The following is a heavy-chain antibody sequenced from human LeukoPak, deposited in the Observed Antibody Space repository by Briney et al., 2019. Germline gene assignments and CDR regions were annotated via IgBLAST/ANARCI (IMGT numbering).Heavy chain of an antibody. Sequence: SETLSLTCSVSGGSISSRSYYWGWIRQPPGEGLEWIGSIYYSGSTNYNPSLKSRVTISVDTSKNQFSLKLSSVTAADTAVYYCARWWSSAAARVNWFAPWGQGTLVTVSS. D-gene: IGHD6-13*01. J-gene: IGHJ5*02. CDR1: GGSISSRSYY. V-gene: IGHV4-39*07. CDR2: IYYSGST. CDR3: ARWWSSAAARVNWFAP.